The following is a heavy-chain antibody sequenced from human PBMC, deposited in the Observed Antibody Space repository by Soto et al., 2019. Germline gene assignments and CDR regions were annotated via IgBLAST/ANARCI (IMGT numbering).Heavy chain of an antibody. D-gene: IGHD3-10*01. CDR2: IKQDGSEK. CDR3: GRDSSGPEY. V-gene: IGHV3-7*05. J-gene: IGHJ4*02. CDR1: GFTFSSYW. Sequence: EVQVVESGGGLVQPGGSLSLSCAASGFTFSSYWMSWVRQAPGKGLEWVANIKQDGSEKNYVESVRGRFTISRDNAKNSLYLQMNSLRAADTALYYCGRDSSGPEYWGQGTLVTVSS.